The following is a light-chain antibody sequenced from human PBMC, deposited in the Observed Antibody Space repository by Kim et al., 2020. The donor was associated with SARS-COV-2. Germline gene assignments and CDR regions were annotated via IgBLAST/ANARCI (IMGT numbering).Light chain of an antibody. J-gene: IGKJ2*01. Sequence: SASVGDRVTITCRASHSLNKWLAWYQQKPGKAPKLLIYDASNLESGVPLRFSGSGFGTDFTLTISSLQPDDFATYYCQQYYDYLYTFGQGTKLEI. CDR1: HSLNKW. CDR3: QQYYDYLYT. V-gene: IGKV1-5*01. CDR2: DAS.